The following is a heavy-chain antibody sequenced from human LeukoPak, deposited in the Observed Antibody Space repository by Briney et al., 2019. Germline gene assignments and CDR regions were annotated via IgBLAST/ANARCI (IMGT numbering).Heavy chain of an antibody. CDR3: ARRATTERGYSYGLDY. CDR1: GFTFSSYP. V-gene: IGHV3-21*01. CDR2: IGTSGHK. J-gene: IGHJ4*02. D-gene: IGHD5-18*01. Sequence: PGGSLRLSCAASGFTFSSYPLNWVRQAPGKGLEWVSSIGTSGHKYYADSVKGRFTISRDNAKNSLYLQMNSLRAEDTAVYYCARRATTERGYSYGLDYWGQGTLVTVSS.